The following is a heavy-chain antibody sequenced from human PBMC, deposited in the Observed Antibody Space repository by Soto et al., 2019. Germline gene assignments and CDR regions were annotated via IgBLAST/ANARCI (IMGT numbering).Heavy chain of an antibody. CDR1: GFTFSSYS. J-gene: IGHJ6*02. CDR3: ARVGTIFGVPQGNGMDV. CDR2: ISSSSSYI. Sequence: GGSLRLSCAASGFTFSSYSMNWVRQAPGKGLEWVSSISSSSSYIYYADSVKGRFTISRDNAKNSLYLQMNSLRAEDTAVYYCARVGTIFGVPQGNGMDVWGQGTTVTVSS. V-gene: IGHV3-21*01. D-gene: IGHD3-3*01.